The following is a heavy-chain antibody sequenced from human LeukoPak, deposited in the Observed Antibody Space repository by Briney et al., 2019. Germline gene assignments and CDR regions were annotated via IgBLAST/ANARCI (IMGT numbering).Heavy chain of an antibody. CDR1: EFTFSSYA. J-gene: IGHJ2*01. CDR2: ISSNGGFT. D-gene: IGHD1-26*01. Sequence: GGSLRLSCAASEFTFSSYAMHWVRKAPGKGLEYVSAISSNGGFTYYADSVKGRFTISRDNSKNTLYLQMGSLRGEDMAVYYCARWRPIEYFDIWGRGTLVTVSS. CDR3: ARWRPIEYFDI. V-gene: IGHV3-64*02.